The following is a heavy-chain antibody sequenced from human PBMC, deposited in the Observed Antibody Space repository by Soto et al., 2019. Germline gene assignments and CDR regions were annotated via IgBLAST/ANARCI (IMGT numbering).Heavy chain of an antibody. CDR3: ARLDYSNYVRYYYGMDV. J-gene: IGHJ6*02. V-gene: IGHV5-51*01. CDR2: IYPGDSDT. Sequence: RGESLKISCKGSGYSFTSYWIGWVRQMPGKGLEWMGIIYPGDSDTRYSPSFQGQVTISADKSISTAYLQWSSLKASDTAMYYCARLDYSNYVRYYYGMDVWGQGTTVTVSS. CDR1: GYSFTSYW. D-gene: IGHD4-4*01.